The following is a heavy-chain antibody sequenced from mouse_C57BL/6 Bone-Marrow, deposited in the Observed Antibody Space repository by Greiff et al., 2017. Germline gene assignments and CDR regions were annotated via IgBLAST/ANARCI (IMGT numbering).Heavy chain of an antibody. J-gene: IGHJ4*01. CDR3: ARHDYYGSSPLLDAMDY. CDR1: GFTFSDYG. CDR2: ISNLAYSI. Sequence: EVKLVESGGGLVQPGGSLKLSCAASGFTFSDYGMAWVRQAPRKGPEWVAFISNLAYSIYYADTVTGRFTISRENAKNTLYLEMSSLRSEDTAMYYCARHDYYGSSPLLDAMDYWGQGTSVTVSS. V-gene: IGHV5-15*01. D-gene: IGHD1-1*01.